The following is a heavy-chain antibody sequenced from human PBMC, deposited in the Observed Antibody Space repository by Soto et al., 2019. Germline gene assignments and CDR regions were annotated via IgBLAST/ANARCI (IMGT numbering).Heavy chain of an antibody. CDR1: GYIFSDYG. V-gene: IGHV1-18*04. J-gene: IGHJ4*02. CDR2: ISGYSGNA. CDR3: AKRTSGTTWGESDY. D-gene: IGHD4-17*01. Sequence: ASVKVSCKTSGYIFSDYGINWVRQAPGQGLEWMGWISGYSGNANLAQKFQGRVTMSRDTATRTAYMELRSLRSDDTAVYYCAKRTSGTTWGESDYWGQGTLVRASS.